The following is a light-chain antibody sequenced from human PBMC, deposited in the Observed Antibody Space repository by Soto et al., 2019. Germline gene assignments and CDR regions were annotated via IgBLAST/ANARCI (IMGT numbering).Light chain of an antibody. J-gene: IGLJ1*01. CDR2: GDS. V-gene: IGLV1-40*01. CDR3: SSYTTNALYV. CDR1: SSNIGAGYH. Sequence: QSALTQPPSVSGAPGQRVTISCTGSSSNIGAGYHVHWYQQLPGAAPKLLIFGDSNRPSGVPDRFSGSKSGTSASLAITGLQAEHEADYYCSSYTTNALYVFGTGTKVTV.